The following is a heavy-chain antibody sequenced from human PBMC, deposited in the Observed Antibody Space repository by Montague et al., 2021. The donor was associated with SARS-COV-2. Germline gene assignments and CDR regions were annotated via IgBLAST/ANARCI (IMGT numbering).Heavy chain of an antibody. CDR1: GLTFTTHR. CDR2: INEDGSQK. J-gene: IGHJ4*02. V-gene: IGHV3-7*01. D-gene: IGHD2-21*02. CDR3: TALRRTDPFDY. Sequence: SLRLSCAASGLTFTTHRMNWVRQAPGKGLEWVANINEDGSQKYYIDSVKGRFTISRDNARNSLFLQMTGLRAEDTAVYYCTALRRTDPFDYWGQGNLVTVSS.